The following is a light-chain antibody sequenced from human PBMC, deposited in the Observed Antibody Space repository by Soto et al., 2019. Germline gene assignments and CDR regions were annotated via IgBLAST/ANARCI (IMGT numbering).Light chain of an antibody. CDR3: IQGNSLPVP. CDR1: QGISSW. Sequence: DIQMTQTPSSVSASVGDRVTITCRASQGISSWLAWYQQKPGKAPKLLVYAASSLQSGVPARFRGSGSGIDFTVTIISLQSEDFATYYCIQGNSLPVPCGRGTKVDIK. J-gene: IGKJ1*01. CDR2: AAS. V-gene: IGKV1-12*01.